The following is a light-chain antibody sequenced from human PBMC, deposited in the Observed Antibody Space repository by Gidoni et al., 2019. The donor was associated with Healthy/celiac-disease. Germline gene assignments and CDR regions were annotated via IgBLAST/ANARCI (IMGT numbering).Light chain of an antibody. CDR3: QQRSNWPPGVF. J-gene: IGKJ4*01. CDR2: DAS. CDR1: QSVSSY. Sequence: EIVLTQSPATLSLSPGERATRSCRASQSVSSYLAWYQQKPGQAPRLLIYDASNRATGIPARFSGSGSGTDFTLTISSLEPEDFAVYYCQQRSNWPPGVFFXGXTKVEIK. V-gene: IGKV3-11*01.